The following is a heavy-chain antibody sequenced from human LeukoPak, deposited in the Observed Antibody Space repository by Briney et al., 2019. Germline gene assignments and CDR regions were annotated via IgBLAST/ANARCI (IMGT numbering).Heavy chain of an antibody. D-gene: IGHD3-10*01. V-gene: IGHV3-23*01. Sequence: GGSLRLSCVASGFTFSTYAMSWVRQAPGKGLEWVSGISGSGGSTYYADSVKGRFTISRDNSKNTLYLQMNSLRAEDTAIYYCASSNYYESGIYYFPLDYWGQGTLVTVSS. CDR3: ASSNYYESGIYYFPLDY. CDR1: GFTFSTYA. CDR2: ISGSGGST. J-gene: IGHJ4*02.